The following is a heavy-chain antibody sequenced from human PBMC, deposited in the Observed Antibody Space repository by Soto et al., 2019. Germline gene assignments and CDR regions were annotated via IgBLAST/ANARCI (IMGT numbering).Heavy chain of an antibody. Sequence: SEALSLTCTVSGGSISSYYWSWIRQPPGKGLEWIGYIYYSGSTNYNPSLKSRVTISVDTSKNQFSLKLSSVTAADTAVYYCARSPAIYGSEPKCYSRYGMDVWGQGTTVTVSS. J-gene: IGHJ6*02. CDR2: IYYSGST. CDR3: ARSPAIYGSEPKCYSRYGMDV. D-gene: IGHD2-15*01. V-gene: IGHV4-59*01. CDR1: GGSISSYY.